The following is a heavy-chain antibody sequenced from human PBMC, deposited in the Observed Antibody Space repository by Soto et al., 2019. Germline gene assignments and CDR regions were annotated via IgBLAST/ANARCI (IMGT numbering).Heavy chain of an antibody. D-gene: IGHD3-9*01. CDR3: ARGLRYFDCSTGFGSRYFDH. Sequence: SGPTLVNPTQTLTLTCTFSGFSLSTSGMCVSWIRQPPGKALEWLALIDWDDDKYYSTSLKTRLTISKDTSKNQVVLTMTNMDPVDTATYYCARGLRYFDCSTGFGSRYFDHWGQGTLVTVSS. CDR1: GFSLSTSGMC. V-gene: IGHV2-70*01. CDR2: IDWDDDK. J-gene: IGHJ4*02.